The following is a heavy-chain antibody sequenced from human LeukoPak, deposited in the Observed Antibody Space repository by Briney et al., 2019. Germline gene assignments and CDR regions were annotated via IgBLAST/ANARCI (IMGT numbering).Heavy chain of an antibody. J-gene: IGHJ5*02. CDR3: ARGRSSWYFDP. D-gene: IGHD6-13*01. CDR2: IYYSGST. V-gene: IGHV4-59*01. Sequence: SETLSLTCTVSGGSISSYYWSWIRQPPGKGLEWIGYIYYSGSTNYNPSLKSRVTISVDTSKNQFSLKLSSVTAADTAVYYCARGRSSWYFDPWGQGTLVTVSS. CDR1: GGSISSYY.